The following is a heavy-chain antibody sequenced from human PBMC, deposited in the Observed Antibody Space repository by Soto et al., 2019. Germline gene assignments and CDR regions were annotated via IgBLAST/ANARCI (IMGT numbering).Heavy chain of an antibody. CDR2: INPSGGST. J-gene: IGHJ4*02. V-gene: IGHV1-46*01. CDR3: ARDASQGHCSGGSCYGLDY. D-gene: IGHD2-15*01. Sequence: ASVKVSCKASGYTFTSYYMHWVRQAPGQGLEWMGIINPSGGSTSYAQKFQGRVTMTRDTSTSTVYMELSSLRSEDTAVYYCARDASQGHCSGGSCYGLDYWGQGTLVTVSS. CDR1: GYTFTSYY.